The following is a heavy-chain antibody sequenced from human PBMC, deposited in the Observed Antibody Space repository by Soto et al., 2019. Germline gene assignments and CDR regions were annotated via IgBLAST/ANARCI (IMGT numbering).Heavy chain of an antibody. D-gene: IGHD5-18*01. Sequence: GASLKVSCKSSGCTFSSYAISWVRQAPGQGLEWMGGIIPIFGTANYAQKFQGRVTITADESTSTAYMELSSLRSEDTAVYYCARAERGYSYGYYYYGMDVWGQGTTVTVSS. V-gene: IGHV1-69*13. CDR1: GCTFSSYA. CDR3: ARAERGYSYGYYYYGMDV. J-gene: IGHJ6*02. CDR2: IIPIFGTA.